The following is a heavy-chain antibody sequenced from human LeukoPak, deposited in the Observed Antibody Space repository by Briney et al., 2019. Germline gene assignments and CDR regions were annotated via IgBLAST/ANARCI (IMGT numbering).Heavy chain of an antibody. V-gene: IGHV4-39*01. J-gene: IGHJ4*02. D-gene: IGHD5-24*01. CDR2: ISYSGST. CDR3: DAWGEMATISDY. CDR1: GGSISSSSYY. Sequence: SETLSLTCTVSGGSISSSSYYWGWIRQPPGKGLEWIGSISYSGSTYYNPSPKSRVTISVDTSKNQFSLRLTSVTAADTAVYYCDAWGEMATISDYWGQGTLVTVSS.